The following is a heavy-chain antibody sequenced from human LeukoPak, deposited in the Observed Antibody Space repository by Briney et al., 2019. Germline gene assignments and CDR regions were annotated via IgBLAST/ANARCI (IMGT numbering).Heavy chain of an antibody. V-gene: IGHV3-21*01. Sequence: GGSLRLSCAASGFTFSSYSMNWVRQAPGKGLEWVSSISSSSSYIYYADSVKGRFTISRDNAKNSLYLQMNSLRAEDTAVYYCARDPKLGNWFDPWGQGTLVTVSS. CDR1: GFTFSSYS. CDR3: ARDPKLGNWFDP. CDR2: ISSSSSYI. J-gene: IGHJ5*02. D-gene: IGHD1-7*01.